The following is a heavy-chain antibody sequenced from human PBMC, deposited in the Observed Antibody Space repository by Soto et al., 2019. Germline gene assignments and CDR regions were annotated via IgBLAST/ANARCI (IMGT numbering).Heavy chain of an antibody. J-gene: IGHJ4*02. CDR1: GFTFDDYA. V-gene: IGHV3-9*01. CDR3: AKAGSAVTKSPFDY. D-gene: IGHD4-17*01. CDR2: ISWNSGSI. Sequence: EVQLVESGGGLVQPGRSLRLSCAASGFTFDDYAMHWVRQAPGKGLEGVSGISWNSGSIGYADSVKGRFTISRDNAKNSLYLQMNSLRAEDTALYYCAKAGSAVTKSPFDYWGQGTLVTVSS.